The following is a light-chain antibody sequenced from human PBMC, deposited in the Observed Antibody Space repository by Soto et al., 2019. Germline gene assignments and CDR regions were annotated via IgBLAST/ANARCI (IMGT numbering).Light chain of an antibody. V-gene: IGKV3-20*01. CDR1: QSVTSRY. CDR2: GAS. J-gene: IGKJ3*01. Sequence: EIVLTQSPGTLSLFPGERATLSCRPSQSVTSRYLAWYQQKPGQAPRLLIFGASIRDTGIPDRFSGSGSGTDFTLTISRLEPEDFATYYCQQLFIYPPTFGPGTKVDIK. CDR3: QQLFIYPPT.